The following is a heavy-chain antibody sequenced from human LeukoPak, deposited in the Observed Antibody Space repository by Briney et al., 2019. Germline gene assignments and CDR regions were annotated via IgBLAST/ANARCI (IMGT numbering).Heavy chain of an antibody. Sequence: GASVKVSCKASGGTFSSYAISWARQAPGQGLEWMGGIIPIFGTANYAQKFQGRVTITADESTSTAYMELSSLRSEDTAVYYCARDLSEVERPLDYWGQGTLVTVSS. V-gene: IGHV1-69*13. CDR3: ARDLSEVERPLDY. CDR1: GGTFSSYA. CDR2: IIPIFGTA. J-gene: IGHJ4*02. D-gene: IGHD1-1*01.